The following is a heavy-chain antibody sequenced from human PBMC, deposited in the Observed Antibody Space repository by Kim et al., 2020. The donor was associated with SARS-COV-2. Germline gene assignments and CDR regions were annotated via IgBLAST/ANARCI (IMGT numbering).Heavy chain of an antibody. CDR2: ISSSGSTI. D-gene: IGHD5-12*01. J-gene: IGHJ4*02. CDR1: GFTFSSYE. V-gene: IGHV3-48*03. Sequence: GGSLRLSCAASGFTFSSYEMNWVRQAPGKGLEWVSYISSSGSTIYYADSVKGRFTISRDNAKNSLYLQMNSLRAEDTAVYYCASAVWLRIETQFDYWGQGTLVTVSS. CDR3: ASAVWLRIETQFDY.